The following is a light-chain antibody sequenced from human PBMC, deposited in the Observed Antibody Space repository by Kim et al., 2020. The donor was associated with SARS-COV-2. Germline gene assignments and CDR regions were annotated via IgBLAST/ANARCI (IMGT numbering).Light chain of an antibody. CDR2: VNSDGSH. V-gene: IGLV4-69*01. Sequence: ASVQRTCTLGSGHDYYPIACDQQQPEKGPRYLMKVNSDGSHRKGDGIPDRFSGSSSEAARYLTISSLQSEDDADYYCQTWDTGIRVFGGGTQLTVL. J-gene: IGLJ3*02. CDR3: QTWDTGIRV. CDR1: SGHDYYP.